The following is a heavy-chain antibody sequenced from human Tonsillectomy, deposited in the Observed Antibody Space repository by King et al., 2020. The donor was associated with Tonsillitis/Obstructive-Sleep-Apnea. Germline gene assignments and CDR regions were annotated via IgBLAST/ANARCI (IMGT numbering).Heavy chain of an antibody. CDR3: ASRNPGKHSSAFDI. J-gene: IGHJ3*02. CDR2: INPSGGST. Sequence: VQLVESGAEVKKPGASVKVSCKASGYTFTSYYMHWARKAPGQGLDWMGIINPSGGSTSYAQKFQGRVTMTRDTSTSTVYMELSSLRSEDTAVYYCASRNPGKHSSAFDIWGQGPMVTVSS. CDR1: GYTFTSYY. V-gene: IGHV1-46*01. D-gene: IGHD2-15*01.